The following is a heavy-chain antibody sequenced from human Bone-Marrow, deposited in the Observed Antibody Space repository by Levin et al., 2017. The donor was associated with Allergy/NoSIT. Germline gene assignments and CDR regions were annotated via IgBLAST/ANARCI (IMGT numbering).Heavy chain of an antibody. J-gene: IGHJ4*02. CDR3: ARDEGSGPDY. V-gene: IGHV4-59*01. D-gene: IGHD7-27*01. CDR2: IYYIGGA. Sequence: SETLSLTCTVSGGSISNYYWGWVRQPPGKGLEWIGYIYYIGGANYNPSFKSRVSISVDTSKNQFSLKLTSVTAADTAVYFCARDEGSGPDYWGQGTLVTVSS. CDR1: GGSISNYY.